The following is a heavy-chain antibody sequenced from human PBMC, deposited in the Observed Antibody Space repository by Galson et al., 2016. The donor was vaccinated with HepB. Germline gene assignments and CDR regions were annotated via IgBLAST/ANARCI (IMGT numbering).Heavy chain of an antibody. J-gene: IGHJ6*02. D-gene: IGHD1-26*01. CDR2: YVVAGNT. Sequence: LRLSCAASGLTFSNYDMHWVRQSMGKGLEWVSGYVVAGNTYYADSVKGRFTISREDGENSLYLQMDSLRAGDTAVYHCARGLRAGYYWSFDVWGQGTTVTVSS. CDR1: GLTFSNYD. V-gene: IGHV3-13*01. CDR3: ARGLRAGYYWSFDV.